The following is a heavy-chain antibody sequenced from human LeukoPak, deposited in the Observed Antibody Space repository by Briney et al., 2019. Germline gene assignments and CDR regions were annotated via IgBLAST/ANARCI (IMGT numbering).Heavy chain of an antibody. CDR3: ARETIFGDKNWFDP. J-gene: IGHJ5*02. CDR2: IYYSGST. CDR1: DGSISSGDYY. V-gene: IGHV4-30-4*01. Sequence: PSETLSLTCTVSDGSISSGDYYWSWIRQPPGKGLEWIGYIYYSGSTYYNPSLKSRVTISVDTSKNQFSLKLSSVTAADTAVYYCARETIFGDKNWFDPWGQGTLVTVSS. D-gene: IGHD3-3*01.